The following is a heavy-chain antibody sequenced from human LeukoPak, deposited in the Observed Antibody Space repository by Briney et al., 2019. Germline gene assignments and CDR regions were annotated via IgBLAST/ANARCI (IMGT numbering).Heavy chain of an antibody. CDR2: INPNRGGT. J-gene: IGHJ6*03. D-gene: IGHD3-10*01. CDR1: GYTFTGYY. CDR3: ARGRVVRGVKHYYYYYYMDV. V-gene: IGHV1-2*02. Sequence: ASVKVSCKASGYTFTGYYMHWVRQAPGQGLEWMGWINPNRGGTNYAQKFQGRVTMTRDTSISTAYMELSRLRSDDTAVYYCARGRVVRGVKHYYYYYYMDVWGKGTTVTISS.